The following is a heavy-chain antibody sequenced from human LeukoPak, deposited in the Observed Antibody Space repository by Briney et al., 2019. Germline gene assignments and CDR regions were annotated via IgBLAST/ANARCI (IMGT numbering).Heavy chain of an antibody. D-gene: IGHD5-18*01. CDR3: AKDATWIQLWLDY. J-gene: IGHJ4*02. CDR1: EITLSSYA. V-gene: IGHV3-23*01. Sequence: GGSLRLSCVASEITLSSYAMTWVRQAPGKGLEWVAAITGSGGTTYYADSVKGRFTISRDNTKNMAFLQMNTLGADDTAVYYCAKDATWIQLWLDYWGQGTLVTVSS. CDR2: ITGSGGTT.